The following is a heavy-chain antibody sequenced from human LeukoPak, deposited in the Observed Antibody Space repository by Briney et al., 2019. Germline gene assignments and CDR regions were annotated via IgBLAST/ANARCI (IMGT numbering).Heavy chain of an antibody. Sequence: SETLSLTCTVSGVSISSYYWSWIRQPPGKGLEWIGYIYYSGSTNYNPSLKSRVTISVDTSKNQFSLKLSSVTAADTAVYYCAREDWQLDYYYYMDVWGKGTTVTVSS. CDR3: AREDWQLDYYYYMDV. J-gene: IGHJ6*03. D-gene: IGHD6-6*01. V-gene: IGHV4-59*12. CDR1: GVSISSYY. CDR2: IYYSGST.